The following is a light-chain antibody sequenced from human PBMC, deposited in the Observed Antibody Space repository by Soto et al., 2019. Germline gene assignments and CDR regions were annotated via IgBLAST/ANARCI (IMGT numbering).Light chain of an antibody. CDR2: LDSDGSH. CDR1: GGHSSYA. J-gene: IGLJ2*01. CDR3: QTWGSGIPGV. Sequence: QSVLTQPPSASASLGDSVNLTCTLSGGHSSYAISWPQQQPGKGPRYLLKLDSDGSHNKGDGIPDRFSGSSSEAERYLTISSLQSEDEAYYYCQTWGSGIPGVFGGGTKLTVL. V-gene: IGLV4-69*01.